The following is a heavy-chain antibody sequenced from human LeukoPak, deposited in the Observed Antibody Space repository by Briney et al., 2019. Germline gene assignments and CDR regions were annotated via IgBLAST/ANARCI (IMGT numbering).Heavy chain of an antibody. J-gene: IGHJ4*02. CDR3: ARDDNLGLMVSY. CDR1: GGTFSSYA. D-gene: IGHD2-8*02. V-gene: IGHV1-69*13. Sequence: GASVKVSCKASGGTFSSYAIRWVRQAPGQGLEWMGGIIPIFGTANYAQKFQGRVTITADESTSTAYMELSSLRSEDTAVYYCARDDNLGLMVSYSGQGTPVSVSS. CDR2: IIPIFGTA.